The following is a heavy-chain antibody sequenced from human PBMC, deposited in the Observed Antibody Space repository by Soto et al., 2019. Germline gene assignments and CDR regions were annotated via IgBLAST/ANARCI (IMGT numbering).Heavy chain of an antibody. Sequence: SETLSLTCAVSGGSITSSEWWSWVRQPPGKGLEWIGEISRTGSTNYNSTLKSRVTISLDKSNNQFSLKLNSVTAADTAVYYCAKAPYSGSYYSRYTHSFDYWGQGTLVTVSS. CDR1: GGSITSSEW. CDR2: ISRTGST. CDR3: AKAPYSGSYYSRYTHSFDY. D-gene: IGHD1-26*01. V-gene: IGHV4-4*02. J-gene: IGHJ4*02.